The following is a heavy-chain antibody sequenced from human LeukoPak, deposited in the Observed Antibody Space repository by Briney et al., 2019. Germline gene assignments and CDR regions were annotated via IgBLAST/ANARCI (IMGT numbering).Heavy chain of an antibody. CDR1: GYTFTSHD. V-gene: IGHV1-8*01. D-gene: IGHD7-27*01. J-gene: IGHJ4*02. CDR2: MSPNSGDT. Sequence: ASVKVSCKASGYTFTSHDINWVRQATGQGLEWMGWMSPNSGDTGYAQKFQGRVTMTSDSSISTAYMGLSSLRSVDTAIYYCVRTPPNWGFDYWGQGTLVTVSS. CDR3: VRTPPNWGFDY.